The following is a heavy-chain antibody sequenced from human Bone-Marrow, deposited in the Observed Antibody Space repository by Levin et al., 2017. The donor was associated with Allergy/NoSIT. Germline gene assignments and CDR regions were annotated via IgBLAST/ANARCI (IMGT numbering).Heavy chain of an antibody. V-gene: IGHV3-33*01. CDR2: IWYDGSKK. D-gene: IGHD6-19*01. CDR3: ARVRSYTSCDY. CDR1: GFTFSSHG. Sequence: QPGGSLRLSCATSGFTFSSHGFHWVRQAPGKGLEWVGCIWYDGSKKYYSDSVKGRFTISRDNSENTLYLQMTSLGAEDTAVYYCARVRSYTSCDYWGQGTLVTVSS. J-gene: IGHJ4*02.